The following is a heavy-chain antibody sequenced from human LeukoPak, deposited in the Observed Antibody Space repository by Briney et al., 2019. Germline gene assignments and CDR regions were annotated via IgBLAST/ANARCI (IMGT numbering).Heavy chain of an antibody. CDR3: ARFFSGYNSDAFDI. V-gene: IGHV4-4*07. CDR1: GGSISSYY. Sequence: SETLSLTCTVSGGSISSYYWSWIRQPAGKGLEWIGRIYSSGSTNYNPSLKSRVTISVDTSKNQFSLKLTSVTAADTAVYYCARFFSGYNSDAFDIWGHGTMVTVSS. J-gene: IGHJ3*02. D-gene: IGHD5-24*01. CDR2: IYSSGST.